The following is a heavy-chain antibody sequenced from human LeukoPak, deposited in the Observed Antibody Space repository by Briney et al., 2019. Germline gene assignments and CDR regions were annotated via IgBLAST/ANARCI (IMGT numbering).Heavy chain of an antibody. D-gene: IGHD6-13*01. J-gene: IGHJ4*02. V-gene: IGHV4-59*01. CDR2: IYYSGTT. CDR1: GGSISSYY. CDR3: ARGVYIAAAQYAY. Sequence: SETLSLTCTVSGGSISSYYWSWIRQPPGKGLEWIGYIYYSGTTNYNPSLKSRVTISVDTSKNQFSLKLSTVTAADTAVYYCARGVYIAAAQYAYWGQGTLVTVSS.